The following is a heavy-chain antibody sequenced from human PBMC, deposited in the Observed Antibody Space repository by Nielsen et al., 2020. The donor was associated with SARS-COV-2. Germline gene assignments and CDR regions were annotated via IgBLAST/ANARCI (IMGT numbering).Heavy chain of an antibody. CDR2: ISWNSGSI. V-gene: IGHV3-9*01. CDR1: GFTFDYYA. D-gene: IGHD4-17*01. CDR3: ARRIEYGDYFNWFDP. J-gene: IGHJ5*02. Sequence: SLKISCSASGFTFDYYAMHLVRQAPGKGLEWVSGISWNSGSIGYADSVKGRFTISRDNAKNSLYLQMNSLRAEDTALYHCARRIEYGDYFNWFDPWGQGTLVTVSS.